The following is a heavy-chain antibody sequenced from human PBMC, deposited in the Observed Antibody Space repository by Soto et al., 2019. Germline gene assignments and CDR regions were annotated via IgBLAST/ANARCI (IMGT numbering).Heavy chain of an antibody. J-gene: IGHJ6*02. D-gene: IGHD2-2*01. V-gene: IGHV1-69*13. CDR2: IIPNYGKA. Sequence: SVKVSCKASGYTFTSYGISWVRQAPGQRLEWMGGIIPNYGKANYAQKFQGRVTITADESTSTAYMELSSLRSEDTAVYYCARSQGSSTSLEIYYYYYYGMDVWGQGTTVTVSS. CDR1: GYTFTSYG. CDR3: ARSQGSSTSLEIYYYYYYGMDV.